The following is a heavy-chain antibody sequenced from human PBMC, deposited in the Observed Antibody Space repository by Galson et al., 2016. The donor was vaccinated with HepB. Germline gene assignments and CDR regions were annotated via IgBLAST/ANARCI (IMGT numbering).Heavy chain of an antibody. V-gene: IGHV4-39*01. CDR2: MYYGGST. Sequence: SETLSLTCSVSGGSLTGTNYYWGWIRQPPGKALEWIGTMYYGGSTHYNPSLERRVTISVDKSRNQFSLMLTSVTAADPAVFFCASRSLLGRGYYFDYWGHGTLVAVSS. J-gene: IGHJ4*01. CDR1: GGSLTGTNYY. CDR3: ASRSLLGRGYYFDY. D-gene: IGHD2-15*01.